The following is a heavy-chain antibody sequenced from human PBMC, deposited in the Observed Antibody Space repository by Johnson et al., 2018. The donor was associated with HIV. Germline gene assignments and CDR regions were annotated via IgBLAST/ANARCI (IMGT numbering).Heavy chain of an antibody. CDR2: IYSGGSA. D-gene: IGHD1-26*01. CDR3: ARGVGGTLVPKDAFDI. J-gene: IGHJ3*02. V-gene: IGHV3-53*03. CDR1: GFTVSRNY. Sequence: VQLVESGGGLIQPGGSLRLSCAASGFTVSRNYMSWVRQAPGKGLEWVSLIYSGGSAYYSDSVKGRFTISRDNAKNSLYLQMNSLRAEDTAVYYCARGVGGTLVPKDAFDIWGQGTMVTVSS.